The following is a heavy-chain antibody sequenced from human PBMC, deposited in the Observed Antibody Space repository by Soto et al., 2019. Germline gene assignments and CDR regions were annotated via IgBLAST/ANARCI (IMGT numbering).Heavy chain of an antibody. D-gene: IGHD3-3*01. CDR3: ARDWAFGVEWAFDI. Sequence: EVQLVESGGGLVQPGGSLRLSCAASGFTVSSNYMNWVRQAPGKGLEWVSVIYSGGSTYYADSVKGRFTISRDNSKNTPYLQMNSLRAEDTAVYYCARDWAFGVEWAFDIWGQGTMVTVSS. CDR2: IYSGGST. J-gene: IGHJ3*02. V-gene: IGHV3-66*01. CDR1: GFTVSSNY.